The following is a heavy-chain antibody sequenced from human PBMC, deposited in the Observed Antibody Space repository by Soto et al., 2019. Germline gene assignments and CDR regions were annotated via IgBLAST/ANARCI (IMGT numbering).Heavy chain of an antibody. D-gene: IGHD4-17*01. CDR2: IYYSGST. Sequence: PSETLSLTCTVSGGSISSSSYYWGWIRQPPGKGLEWIGSIYYSGSTYYNPSLKSRVTISVDTSKNQFSLKLSSVTAADTAVYYCARNTLTTSFDYWGQGTLVTVSS. V-gene: IGHV4-39*01. CDR3: ARNTLTTSFDY. CDR1: GGSISSSSYY. J-gene: IGHJ4*02.